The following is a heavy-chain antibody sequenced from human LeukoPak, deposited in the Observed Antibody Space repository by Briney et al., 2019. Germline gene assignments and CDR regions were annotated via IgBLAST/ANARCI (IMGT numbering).Heavy chain of an antibody. CDR1: GGSITTYY. J-gene: IGHJ4*02. CDR3: ARYDYDWFLDY. V-gene: IGHV4-59*12. D-gene: IGHD3-22*01. CDR2: IYYTGST. Sequence: TASEILSLTCIVPGGSITTYYSGWSRQPPGKGLEWIGYIYYTGSTNYNPSLKSRVTISLDTSNNQVSLRLSSVTAADTAVYYCARYDYDWFLDYWGQGTLVTVSS.